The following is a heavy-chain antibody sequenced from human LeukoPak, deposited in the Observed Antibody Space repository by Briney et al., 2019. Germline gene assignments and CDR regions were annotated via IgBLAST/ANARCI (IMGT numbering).Heavy chain of an antibody. J-gene: IGHJ4*02. CDR2: IYYSGST. Sequence: SETLSLTCAVYGGSFSGYYWSWIRQPPGKGLEWIGYIYYSGSTNYNPSLKSRVTISVDTSKNQFSLKLSSVTAADTAVYYCARFNDHYDSSGYIDYWGQGTLVTVSS. V-gene: IGHV4-59*01. D-gene: IGHD3-22*01. CDR3: ARFNDHYDSSGYIDY. CDR1: GGSFSGYY.